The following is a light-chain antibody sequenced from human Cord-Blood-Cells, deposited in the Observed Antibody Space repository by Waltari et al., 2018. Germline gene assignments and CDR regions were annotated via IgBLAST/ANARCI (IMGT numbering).Light chain of an antibody. CDR1: SSDVGGYNY. V-gene: IGLV2-14*01. CDR3: SSYTSSSTVV. Sequence: QSALTQPASVSGSPGQSITISCTGTSSDVGGYNYCSWYQQTPGKAPKLMIYDVSNRTSGVSNRFSGSNSGNTASLTISGLQAEDESDYYCSSYTSSSTVVFGGGTKLTVL. J-gene: IGLJ2*01. CDR2: DVS.